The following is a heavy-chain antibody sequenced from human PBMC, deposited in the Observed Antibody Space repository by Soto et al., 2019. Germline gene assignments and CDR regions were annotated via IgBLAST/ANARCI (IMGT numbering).Heavy chain of an antibody. CDR1: GFTVSHNY. Sequence: EVQLVESGGGLIQPGGSLRLSCAASGFTVSHNYMTWVRQPPGKGLEGVSIFYARGDTYYADSVQGRFTISRDISKNTLYLQMNNLRGEDTAVYYCAREFDTTGDILRYWGQGTLVTVSS. V-gene: IGHV3-53*01. D-gene: IGHD4-17*01. J-gene: IGHJ4*02. CDR2: FYARGDT. CDR3: AREFDTTGDILRY.